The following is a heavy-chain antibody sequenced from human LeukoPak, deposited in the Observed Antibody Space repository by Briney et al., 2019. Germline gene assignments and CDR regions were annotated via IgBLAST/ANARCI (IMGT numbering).Heavy chain of an antibody. CDR2: IKQDGSEK. Sequence: GGSLRLSCAASGFTFSSSWMNWVRQAPGKGLEWVANIKQDGSEKYYVDSGKGRFTISRDNAKNSLYLQMNTLRAEDTAVYSCASLDYWGQGTLVTVSS. CDR1: GFTFSSSW. V-gene: IGHV3-7*01. CDR3: ASLDY. J-gene: IGHJ4*02.